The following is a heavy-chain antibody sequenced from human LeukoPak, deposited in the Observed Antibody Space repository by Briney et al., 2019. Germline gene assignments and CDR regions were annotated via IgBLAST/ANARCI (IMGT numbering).Heavy chain of an antibody. D-gene: IGHD6-19*01. CDR3: AKPVTSTGGVDY. Sequence: GGSLRLSCAASGFTFASHAMSRVRQAPGKGLEWVSTIGGGGAATYYADSVKGRFTISRDNSKNTLYLQLNSLRADDTAVYYCAKPVTSTGGVDYWGQGTLVTVSS. CDR2: IGGGGAAT. J-gene: IGHJ4*02. V-gene: IGHV3-23*01. CDR1: GFTFASHA.